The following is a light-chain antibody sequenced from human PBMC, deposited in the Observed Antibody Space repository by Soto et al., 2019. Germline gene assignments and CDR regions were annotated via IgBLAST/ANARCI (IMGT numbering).Light chain of an antibody. CDR3: QQSYSTSSIT. CDR2: TSS. CDR1: QGIGNY. Sequence: DIQMTQSPSSLSASVGDRVTITCRASQGIGNYLAWYQQKPGKVPKLLIYTSSTLQSGVPSRFSGSGSGTDFTLTISSLQPEDFATYYCQQSYSTSSITFGQGARLAI. V-gene: IGKV1-27*01. J-gene: IGKJ5*01.